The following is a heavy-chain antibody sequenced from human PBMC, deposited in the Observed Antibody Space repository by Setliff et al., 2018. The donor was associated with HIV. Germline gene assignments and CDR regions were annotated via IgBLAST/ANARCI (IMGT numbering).Heavy chain of an antibody. D-gene: IGHD6-13*01. CDR3: ARRVGSSWQSPLFDY. J-gene: IGHJ4*02. Sequence: SGPTLVNPTETLTLTCILSGFSVSSGGVGVGWIRQAPGKALEWLALIHWDDDKGYSPSLKRRLTITKDTSKNQVVLTMTDMSPVDTATYFCARRVGSSWQSPLFDYWGQGILVTVSS. CDR1: GFSVSSGGVG. CDR2: IHWDDDK. V-gene: IGHV2-5*02.